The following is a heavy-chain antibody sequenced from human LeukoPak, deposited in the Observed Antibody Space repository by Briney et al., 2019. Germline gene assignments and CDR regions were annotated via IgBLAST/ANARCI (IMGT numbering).Heavy chain of an antibody. CDR3: AKPPNDYSDYPFDD. V-gene: IGHV3-23*01. D-gene: IGHD4-11*01. CDR2: INGGASAT. Sequence: GGSLRLSCAASGFTFSTYAMSWVRQAPGKGLEWVSAINGGASATYYADSVKGRFTISRDNSKNTVYLQMNSLRAEDTAVYYCAKPPNDYSDYPFDDWGQGTLVTVSS. J-gene: IGHJ4*02. CDR1: GFTFSTYA.